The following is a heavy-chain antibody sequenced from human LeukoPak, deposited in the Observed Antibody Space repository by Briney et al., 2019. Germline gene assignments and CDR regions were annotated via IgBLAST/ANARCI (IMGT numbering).Heavy chain of an antibody. CDR1: GFTFCDYY. D-gene: IGHD3-22*01. CDR3: ARDAGGYYPDY. Sequence: GGSLRLSCAASGFTFCDYYMSGIRQAPGKGLEWVSYITSSSYANYADSVKGRFTISRDNAKNSLYLQMNSLRPEDTAVYYCARDAGGYYPDYWGQGTLVTVSS. V-gene: IGHV3-11*06. CDR2: ITSSSYA. J-gene: IGHJ4*02.